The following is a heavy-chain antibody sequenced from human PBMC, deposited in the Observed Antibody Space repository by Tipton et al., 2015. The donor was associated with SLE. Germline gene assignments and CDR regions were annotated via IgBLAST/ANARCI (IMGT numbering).Heavy chain of an antibody. V-gene: IGHV4-39*01. J-gene: IGHJ3*02. D-gene: IGHD4-17*01. CDR1: GGSISSTNDY. Sequence: TLSLTCTVSGGSISSTNDYWGWIRHSPGKGPEWIGEINHSGGTDYNPTLKSRVTISMDTSKNQFSLKLISVTAADTAVYYCARHEYGSDSAAFDIWSLGKMVIVSS. CDR3: ARHEYGSDSAAFDI. CDR2: INHSGGT.